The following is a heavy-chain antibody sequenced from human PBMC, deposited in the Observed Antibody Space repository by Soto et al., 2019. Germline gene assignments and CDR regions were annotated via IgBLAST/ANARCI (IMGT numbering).Heavy chain of an antibody. CDR2: IYPGDSDT. Sequence: VESLTSCRQVPGYSFTSYCLALVPQIPGEGLEWMGIIYPGDSDTRYSPSFQGQVTVSANKSMSTAYLNWSSLKASDADMYYCPGLRRAISGVAEIDDWGQGTMVTVSS. V-gene: IGHV5-51*01. CDR1: GYSFTSYC. CDR3: PGLRRAISGVAEIDD. D-gene: IGHD3-3*01. J-gene: IGHJ4*02.